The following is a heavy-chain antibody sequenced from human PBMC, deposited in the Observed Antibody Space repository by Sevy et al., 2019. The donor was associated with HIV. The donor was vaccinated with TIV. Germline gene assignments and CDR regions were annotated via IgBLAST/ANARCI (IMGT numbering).Heavy chain of an antibody. Sequence: GGSLRLSCVASRFTFDTYTMNWVRQAPGKGLEWVSSISGSSNYIYYADSVKGRFTISRDNAKNSLFLQMNSLRVEDTALYYCARPYGSGSWKAFDIWGQGTKVTVSS. CDR1: RFTFDTYT. CDR3: ARPYGSGSWKAFDI. V-gene: IGHV3-21*01. J-gene: IGHJ3*02. D-gene: IGHD3-10*01. CDR2: ISGSSNYI.